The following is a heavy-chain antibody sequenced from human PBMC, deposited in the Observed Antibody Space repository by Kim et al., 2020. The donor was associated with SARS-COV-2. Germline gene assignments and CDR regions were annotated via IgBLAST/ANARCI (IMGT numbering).Heavy chain of an antibody. CDR1: GFTFSSYW. CDR2: IKQDGSEK. CDR3: AREEPKYSSSWYDIVVVTAIPSWPYGMDV. D-gene: IGHD2-21*02. V-gene: IGHV3-7*01. J-gene: IGHJ6*02. Sequence: GGSLRLSCAASGFTFSSYWMSWVRQAPGKGLEWVANIKQDGSEKYYVDSVKGRFTISRDNAKNSLYLQMNSLRAEDTAVYYCAREEPKYSSSWYDIVVVTAIPSWPYGMDVWGQGTTVTVSS.